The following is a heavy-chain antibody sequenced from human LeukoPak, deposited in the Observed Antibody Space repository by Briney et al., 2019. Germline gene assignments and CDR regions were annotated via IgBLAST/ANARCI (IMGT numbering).Heavy chain of an antibody. CDR3: ARERKSNYYMDV. V-gene: IGHV3-11*04. CDR2: IRSGSGTI. J-gene: IGHJ6*03. Sequence: GGSLRLSCAASGFTFSDYYMSWIRQAPGKGLEWVSYIRSGSGTIYYADSVKGRFTISRDSAKNSLYLQMNSLRVDDTAVYYCARERKSNYYMDVWGKGTTVTVSS. CDR1: GFTFSDYY.